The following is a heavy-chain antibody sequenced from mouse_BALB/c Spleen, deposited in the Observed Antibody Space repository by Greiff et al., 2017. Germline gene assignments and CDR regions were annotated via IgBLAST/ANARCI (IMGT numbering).Heavy chain of an antibody. Sequence: EVMLVESGGGLVQPGGSLRLSCATSGFTFSDFYMEWVRQPPGKRLEWIAASRNKANDYTTEYSASVKGRFIVSRDTSQSILYLQMNALRAEDTAIYYCASYPYEGAMDYWGQGTSVTVSS. J-gene: IGHJ4*01. V-gene: IGHV7-1*02. CDR1: GFTFSDFY. D-gene: IGHD2-14*01. CDR2: SRNKANDYTT. CDR3: ASYPYEGAMDY.